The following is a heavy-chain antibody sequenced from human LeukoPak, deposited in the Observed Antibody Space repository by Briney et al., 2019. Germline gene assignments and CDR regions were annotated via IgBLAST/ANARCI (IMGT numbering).Heavy chain of an antibody. CDR3: AKEAAGYDSSGYYYDY. CDR1: GFTFSSYS. Sequence: GGSLRLSCAASGFTFSSYSMNWVRQAPGKGLEWVSYISSSSSTIYYADSVKGRFTISRDNAKNSLYLQMNSLGAEDTAVYYCAKEAAGYDSSGYYYDYWGQGTLVTVSS. V-gene: IGHV3-48*01. CDR2: ISSSSSTI. J-gene: IGHJ4*02. D-gene: IGHD3-22*01.